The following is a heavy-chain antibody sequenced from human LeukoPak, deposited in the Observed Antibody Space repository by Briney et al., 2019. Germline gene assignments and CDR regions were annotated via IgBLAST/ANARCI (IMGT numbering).Heavy chain of an antibody. J-gene: IGHJ6*03. V-gene: IGHV4-34*01. CDR3: ARGGDRMYHYYYYMDV. D-gene: IGHD2-8*01. CDR1: GGSFSGYY. CDR2: INHSGST. Sequence: SKTLSLTCAVYGGSFSGYYWSWIRQPPGKGLEWIGEINHSGSTNYNPSLKSRVTMSVDTSKNQFSLKLSSVTAADTAVYYCARGGDRMYHYYYYMDVWGKGTTVTISS.